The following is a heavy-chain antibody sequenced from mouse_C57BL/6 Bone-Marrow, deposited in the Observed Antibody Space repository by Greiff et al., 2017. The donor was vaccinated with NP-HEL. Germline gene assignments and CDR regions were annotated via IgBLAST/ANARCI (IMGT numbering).Heavy chain of an antibody. V-gene: IGHV1-58*01. CDR3: ARLLGNHQAWFAY. J-gene: IGHJ3*01. CDR1: GYTFTSYG. D-gene: IGHD2-1*01. Sequence: VHVKQSGAELVRPGSSVKMSCKTSGYTFTSYGINWVKQRPGQGLEWIGYIYIGNGYTEYNEKFKGKATLTSDTSSSTAYMQLSSLTSEDSAIYFCARLLGNHQAWFAYWGQGTLVTVSA. CDR2: IYIGNGYT.